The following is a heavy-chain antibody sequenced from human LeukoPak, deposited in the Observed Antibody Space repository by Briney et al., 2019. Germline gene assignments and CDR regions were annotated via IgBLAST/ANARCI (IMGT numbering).Heavy chain of an antibody. J-gene: IGHJ4*02. CDR3: ARRVVEYYDSSGSYYFDY. D-gene: IGHD3-22*01. CDR2: IYHSRCT. CDR1: GYSISSGCY. V-gene: IGHV4-38-2*01. Sequence: PSETLSLTCAVSGYSISSGCYRGCLRQPPGELLEGLASIYHSRCTYYNPSLKSRFTISGDTAKNQFSLQLSSVTAADTAVYYCARRVVEYYDSSGSYYFDYWGQGTLVTVSS.